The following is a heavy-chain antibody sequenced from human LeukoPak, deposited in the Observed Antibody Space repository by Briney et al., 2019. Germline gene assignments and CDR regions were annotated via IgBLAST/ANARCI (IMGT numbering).Heavy chain of an antibody. CDR1: GFTFSSYG. J-gene: IGHJ4*02. Sequence: GGSLRLSCAASGFTFSSYGMHWVRQAPGKGLEWVALIWYDGSNKYYADSVKGRFTISRDNAKNSLYLQMNSLRDEDTAVYYCARDLYGVLPYFDYWGQGTLVTVSS. D-gene: IGHD4/OR15-4a*01. CDR3: ARDLYGVLPYFDY. CDR2: IWYDGSNK. V-gene: IGHV3-33*01.